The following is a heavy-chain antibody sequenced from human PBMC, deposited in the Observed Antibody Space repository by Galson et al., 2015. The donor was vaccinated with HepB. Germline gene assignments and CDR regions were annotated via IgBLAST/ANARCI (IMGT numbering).Heavy chain of an antibody. CDR3: ARDSASEPFWYYYGMDV. CDR2: TYYRSKGYN. Sequence: CAISGDSVSSNSAAWNWIRQSPSRGLEGLGRTYYRSKGYNDYAVSVKSRVSINPDTSKNQFSLQLNSVTPEDTAVYYCARDSASEPFWYYYGMDVWGQGTTVTVSS. J-gene: IGHJ6*02. V-gene: IGHV6-1*01. CDR1: GDSVSSNSAA. D-gene: IGHD3-3*01.